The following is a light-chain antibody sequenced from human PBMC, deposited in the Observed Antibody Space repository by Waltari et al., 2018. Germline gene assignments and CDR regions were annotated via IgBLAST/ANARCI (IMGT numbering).Light chain of an antibody. Sequence: DIVMTQSPDSLAVSLGERATINCKSSQSVLYSSNNKNYLAWYQQKPGQPPKLLIYWASTRESGVTDRFSGSGSGRDFTLTISSLQAEDVAVYYCQQYHTTPRTFGQGTKVEIK. CDR2: WAS. J-gene: IGKJ1*01. CDR3: QQYHTTPRT. CDR1: QSVLYSSNNKNY. V-gene: IGKV4-1*01.